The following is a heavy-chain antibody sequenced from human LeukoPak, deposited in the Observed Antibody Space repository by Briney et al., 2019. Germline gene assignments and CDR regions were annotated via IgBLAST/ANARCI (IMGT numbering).Heavy chain of an antibody. V-gene: IGHV4-30-4*01. Sequence: SQTLSLTCTVSGGSISSGDYYWSWIRQPPGKGLEWIGYIYYSGSTYYNPSLKSRVTISVDTSKNQFSLKLSSVTAADTAVYYCARLRKQGWLQPTPDYWGQGTLVTVSS. J-gene: IGHJ4*02. CDR2: IYYSGST. CDR1: GGSISSGDYY. CDR3: ARLRKQGWLQPTPDY. D-gene: IGHD5-24*01.